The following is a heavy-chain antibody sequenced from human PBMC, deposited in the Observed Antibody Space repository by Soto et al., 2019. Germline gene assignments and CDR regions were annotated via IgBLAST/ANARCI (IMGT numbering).Heavy chain of an antibody. Sequence: SETLSLTCTVSGGSISGYYWSWIRQPPGKGLEWVGYIYSSGSTNYNPSLKSRVTISVDKSKNQFSLKLSSVTAADTAVYYCARYSVTGLGNYYMDAWGKGTTVTVSS. CDR2: IYSSGST. J-gene: IGHJ6*03. D-gene: IGHD4-4*01. CDR3: ARYSVTGLGNYYMDA. V-gene: IGHV4-59*08. CDR1: GGSISGYY.